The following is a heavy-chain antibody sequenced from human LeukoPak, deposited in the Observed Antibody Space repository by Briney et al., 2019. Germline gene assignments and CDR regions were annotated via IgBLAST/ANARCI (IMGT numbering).Heavy chain of an antibody. CDR2: MNPNDGNT. V-gene: IGHV1-8*01. CDR3: AREVYYDSSGYYN. D-gene: IGHD3-22*01. CDR1: GYTFTSYD. Sequence: ASVKVSCKASGYTFTSYDINWVRQAPGQGLEWMGWMNPNDGNTGYAQKFQGRVTITRNASISTAYMELSSLRSEDTAVYYCAREVYYDSSGYYNWGQGTLVTVSS. J-gene: IGHJ4*02.